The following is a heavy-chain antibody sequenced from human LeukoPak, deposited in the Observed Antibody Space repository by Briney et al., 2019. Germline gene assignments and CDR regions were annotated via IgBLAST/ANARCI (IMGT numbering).Heavy chain of an antibody. D-gene: IGHD6-19*01. J-gene: IGHJ6*02. CDR2: ISAYNGNT. CDR3: ARDSPPQYSSGWYRLNYYYYGMDV. Sequence: GASVKVSCKASGYTFTSYGISWVRQAPGQGLEWMGRISAYNGNTNYAQKLQGRVTMTTDTSTSTAYMELRSLRSDDTAVYYCARDSPPQYSSGWYRLNYYYYGMDVWGQGTTVTVSS. CDR1: GYTFTSYG. V-gene: IGHV1-18*01.